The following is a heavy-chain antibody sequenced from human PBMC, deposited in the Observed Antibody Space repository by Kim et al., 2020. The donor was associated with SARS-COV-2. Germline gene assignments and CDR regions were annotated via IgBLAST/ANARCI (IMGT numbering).Heavy chain of an antibody. J-gene: IGHJ4*02. V-gene: IGHV1-46*01. Sequence: ASVKVSCKASGYTFTSYYMHWVRQAPGQGLEWMGIINPSGGSTSYAQKFQGRVTMTRDTSTSTVYMELSSLRSEDTAVYYCARGDIVVVPALYFDYWGQGTLVTVSS. CDR3: ARGDIVVVPALYFDY. CDR1: GYTFTSYY. D-gene: IGHD2-2*01. CDR2: INPSGGST.